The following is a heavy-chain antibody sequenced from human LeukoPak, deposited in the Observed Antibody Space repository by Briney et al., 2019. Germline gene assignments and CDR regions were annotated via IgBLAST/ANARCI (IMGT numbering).Heavy chain of an antibody. CDR3: STNDLVDFDY. D-gene: IGHD1-1*01. CDR2: IRRRACGGAS. V-gene: IGHV3-49*04. J-gene: IGHJ4*02. Sequence: GQSLRLSCTTSGFAFDDFAMSWVRQPPGKGLQWVGVIRRRACGGASEDAASVKGTFISARDESKGIAYLQMNRLTTADTAVYYCSTNDLVDFDYWGQGSRVIVSP. CDR1: GFAFDDFA.